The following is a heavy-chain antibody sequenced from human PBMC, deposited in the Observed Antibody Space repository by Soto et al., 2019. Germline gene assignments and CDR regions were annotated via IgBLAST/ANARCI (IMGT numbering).Heavy chain of an antibody. CDR2: INHAGST. CDR3: ATGGLFSV. J-gene: IGHJ4*02. V-gene: IGHV4-34*01. Sequence: QVQLRQWGAGFLKPSETLSLTCGIYGGSFSANYWSWIRQSPGKGLEWLGEINHAGSTDYNPSLKSRVTISADTSKNQFSLNLTSVTAADTAVYYCATGGLFSVWGQGIPVTVSS. D-gene: IGHD3-3*01. CDR1: GGSFSANY.